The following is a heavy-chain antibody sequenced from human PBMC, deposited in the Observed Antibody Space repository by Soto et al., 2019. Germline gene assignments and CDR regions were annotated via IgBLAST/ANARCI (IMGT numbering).Heavy chain of an antibody. V-gene: IGHV3-23*01. Sequence: EVQLLESGGGLVQPGGSLRLSCAASGFTFSSYAMSWVRQAPGKGLEWVSAISGSGGSTYYPDSVKGRFTISIDNAKNTLYLQMNSRRAEDTAVYYCASLKRTRPTDYCGQGTLVTVAS. J-gene: IGHJ4*02. CDR1: GFTFSSYA. CDR3: ASLKRTRPTDY. CDR2: ISGSGGST.